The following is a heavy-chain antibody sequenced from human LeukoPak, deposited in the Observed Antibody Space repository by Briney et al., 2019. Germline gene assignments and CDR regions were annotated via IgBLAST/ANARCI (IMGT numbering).Heavy chain of an antibody. CDR3: ARDGWSGFKDIVAEGY. CDR1: GFTFSDYY. Sequence: GGSLRLSCAASGFTFSDYYMSWIRQAPGKGLEWVSYISSSGSTIYYADSVKGRFTISRDNAKNSLYLQMNSLRAEDTAVYYCARDGWSGFKDIVAEGYWGQGTLVTVSS. V-gene: IGHV3-11*01. CDR2: ISSSGSTI. J-gene: IGHJ4*02. D-gene: IGHD2-15*01.